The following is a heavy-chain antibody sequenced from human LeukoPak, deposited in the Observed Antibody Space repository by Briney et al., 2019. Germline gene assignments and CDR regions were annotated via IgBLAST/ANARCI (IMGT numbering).Heavy chain of an antibody. CDR1: GGSFSGYY. CDR2: ISSSGST. Sequence: SETLSLTCAVYGGSFSGYYWSWIRQPAGKGLEWIGRISSSGSTNYNPSLKSRVTISVDTSKNQFPLKLSSVTAADTAVYYCARAKGSRITMIVVAPGSARYNWFDPWGQGTLVTVSS. D-gene: IGHD3-22*01. CDR3: ARAKGSRITMIVVAPGSARYNWFDP. V-gene: IGHV4-59*10. J-gene: IGHJ5*02.